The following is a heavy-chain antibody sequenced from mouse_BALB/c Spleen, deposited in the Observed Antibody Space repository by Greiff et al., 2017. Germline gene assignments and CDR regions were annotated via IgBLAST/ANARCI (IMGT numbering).Heavy chain of an antibody. D-gene: IGHD2-1*01. CDR2: ISNGGGST. Sequence: EVKLVESGGGLVQPGGSLKLSCAASGFTFSSYTMSWVRQTPEKRLEWVAYISNGGGSTYYPDTVKGRFTISRDNAKNTLYLQMSSLKSEDTAMYYCARHGNYEGNWYFDVWGAGTTVTVSS. J-gene: IGHJ1*01. CDR3: ARHGNYEGNWYFDV. V-gene: IGHV5-12-2*01. CDR1: GFTFSSYT.